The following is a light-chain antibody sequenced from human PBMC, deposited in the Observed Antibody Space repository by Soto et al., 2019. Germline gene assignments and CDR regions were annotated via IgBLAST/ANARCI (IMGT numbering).Light chain of an antibody. CDR2: GVT. CDR1: QNIHIN. CDR3: QQYEGWPRT. V-gene: IGKV3-15*01. Sequence: EIVITQSPDTLSVSRGDTATLSCRSSQNIHINLAWYQQKPGQAPTLLIYGVTARAPGVPARFSGSGYGTDFTLTIRSVQSGDFGVFYCQQYEGWPRTFGLGTK. J-gene: IGKJ2*01.